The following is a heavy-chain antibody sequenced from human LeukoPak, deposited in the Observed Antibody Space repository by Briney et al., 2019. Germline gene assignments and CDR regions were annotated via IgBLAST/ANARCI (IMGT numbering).Heavy chain of an antibody. V-gene: IGHV3-53*01. J-gene: IGHJ4*02. CDR2: IYSGGST. CDR1: GFTVSSNY. Sequence: GGSLRLSCAASGFTVSSNYMSWVRQAPGKGLEGVPVIYSGGSTYYTDSVKGRFTISRDNSKNTLYLQMNSLRAEDTAVYYCARDLYYYASSDYPIFDYWGQGTLVTVSS. CDR3: ARDLYYYASSDYPIFDY. D-gene: IGHD3-22*01.